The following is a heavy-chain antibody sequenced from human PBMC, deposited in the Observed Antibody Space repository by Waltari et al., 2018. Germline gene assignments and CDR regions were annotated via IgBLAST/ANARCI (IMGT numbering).Heavy chain of an antibody. Sequence: QVQLVESGGGAVQPGESLRLSCAASGFTFSNYGMHWVRQAPGKGLERVAFIMYYGSSAYYADYVNGRFAISRDNSKKTLYLQMNSLRVEDTAVYYCAKNSAYYDIVAGYYLDYWGQGTLVTVSS. CDR1: GFTFSNYG. CDR2: IMYYGSSA. V-gene: IGHV3-30*02. CDR3: AKNSAYYDIVAGYYLDY. D-gene: IGHD3-9*01. J-gene: IGHJ4*02.